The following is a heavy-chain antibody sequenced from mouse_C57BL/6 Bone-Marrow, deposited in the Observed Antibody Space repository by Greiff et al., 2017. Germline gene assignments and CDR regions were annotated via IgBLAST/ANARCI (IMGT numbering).Heavy chain of an antibody. CDR3: ARENYGSSYLWYFDV. D-gene: IGHD1-1*01. V-gene: IGHV1-69*01. CDR2: IDPSDSYT. J-gene: IGHJ1*03. Sequence: VQLQQPGAELVMPGASAKLSCKASGYTFTSYWMHWVKQRPGQGLEWIGEIDPSDSYTNYNQKFKGKSTLTVDKSSSTAYMQLSSLTSEDSAVYYCARENYGSSYLWYFDVWGTGTTVTVSS. CDR1: GYTFTSYW.